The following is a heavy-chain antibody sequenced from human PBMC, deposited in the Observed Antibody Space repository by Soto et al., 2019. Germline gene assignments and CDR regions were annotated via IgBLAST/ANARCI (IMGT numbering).Heavy chain of an antibody. CDR2: IYYSGST. Sequence: QLQLQESGPGLVKPSETLSLTCTVSGGSISSSSYYWGWIRQPPGKGLEWIGSIYYSGSTYYNPSLKSRVTISVDTSKNQFSLKLSSVTAADTAVYYCARRISYYYDSSGYSRTFDYWGQGTLVTVSS. CDR3: ARRISYYYDSSGYSRTFDY. D-gene: IGHD3-22*01. V-gene: IGHV4-39*01. CDR1: GGSISSSSYY. J-gene: IGHJ4*02.